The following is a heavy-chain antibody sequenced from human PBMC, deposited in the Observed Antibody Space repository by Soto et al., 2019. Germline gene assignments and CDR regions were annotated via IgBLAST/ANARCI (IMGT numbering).Heavy chain of an antibody. CDR1: GGSITSSSHY. V-gene: IGHV4-39*01. CDR3: ARRFEYFHH. CDR2: LYYSGST. Sequence: QLQLQESGPGLVKPSETLSLTCTVSGGSITSSSHYWGWIRQPPGKGLEWIGSLYYSGSTYYNPSLKSRVTISVGTSKIQFSLTLSSVTAADTAVYYCARRFEYFHHWGQGTLVTVSS. J-gene: IGHJ1*01.